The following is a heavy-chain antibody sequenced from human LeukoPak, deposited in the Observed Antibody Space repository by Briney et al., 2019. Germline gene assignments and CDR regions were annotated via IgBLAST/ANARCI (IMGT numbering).Heavy chain of an antibody. CDR1: GGTFSSYA. CDR2: IIPIFGIA. D-gene: IGHD3-22*01. J-gene: IGHJ4*02. V-gene: IGHV1-69*04. Sequence: ASVKVSCKASGGTFSSYAISWVRQAPGQGLEWMGRIIPIFGIANYAPKFQGRVTITADKSTSTAYMELSSLRSEDTAVYYCARRHYDSSGYLDYWGQGTLVTVSS. CDR3: ARRHYDSSGYLDY.